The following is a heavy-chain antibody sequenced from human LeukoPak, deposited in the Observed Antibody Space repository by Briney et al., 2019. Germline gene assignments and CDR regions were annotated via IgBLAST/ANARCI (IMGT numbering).Heavy chain of an antibody. J-gene: IGHJ6*03. Sequence: GESLKISCKGSGYSFTSYWIGWVRQTPGKGLEWMGIIYPGDSDTRYSPSFQGQVTISADKSISTAYLQWSSLKASDTAMYYCARQGGNSFYYYYMDVWGKGTTVTVSS. V-gene: IGHV5-51*01. CDR3: ARQGGNSFYYYYMDV. D-gene: IGHD4-23*01. CDR1: GYSFTSYW. CDR2: IYPGDSDT.